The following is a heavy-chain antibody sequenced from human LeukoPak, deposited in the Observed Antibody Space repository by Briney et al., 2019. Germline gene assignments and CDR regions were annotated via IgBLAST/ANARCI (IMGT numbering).Heavy chain of an antibody. D-gene: IGHD3-22*01. CDR2: ISSTSNTM. CDR3: ARGIGYYYDSSGIIDY. CDR1: GFTFSSYS. J-gene: IGHJ4*02. V-gene: IGHV3-48*01. Sequence: GGSLRLYCAASGFTFSSYSMNWVRQAPGKGLEWVSYISSTSNTMYYADSVKGRFTISRDSAKNSLYLQMNSLRAEDTAVYYCARGIGYYYDSSGIIDYWGQGTLVTVSS.